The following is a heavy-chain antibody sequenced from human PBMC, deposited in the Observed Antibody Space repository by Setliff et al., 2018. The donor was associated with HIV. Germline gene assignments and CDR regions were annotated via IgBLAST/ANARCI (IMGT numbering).Heavy chain of an antibody. CDR2: INTSGGSA. D-gene: IGHD3-3*01. CDR3: ARDGASGSGYYWADY. CDR1: GGTFSSYA. Sequence: ASVKVSCKASGGTFSSYAINWVRQAPGQGLEWMGVINTSGGSAGYAEKFRGRVTMTRDTSTSTVYMELSGLREEDTAVYYCARDGASGSGYYWADYWGQGTLVTVSS. J-gene: IGHJ4*02. V-gene: IGHV1-46*01.